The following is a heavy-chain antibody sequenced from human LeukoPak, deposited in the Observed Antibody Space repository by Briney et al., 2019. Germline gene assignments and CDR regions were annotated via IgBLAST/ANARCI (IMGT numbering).Heavy chain of an antibody. J-gene: IGHJ5*02. CDR1: GGSISSTYY. CDR2: IFYRGRT. D-gene: IGHD3-3*01. V-gene: IGHV4-39*07. Sequence: PSETLCLTRTVSGGSISSTYYWGWIRQPPGKGLEWIGRIFYRGRTYYNPSLKSRVTISIDMSKNQFSLKLSSVTAADTAVYYCAKGVRIFGVVISHHNWFDPWGQGTLVTVSS. CDR3: AKGVRIFGVVISHHNWFDP.